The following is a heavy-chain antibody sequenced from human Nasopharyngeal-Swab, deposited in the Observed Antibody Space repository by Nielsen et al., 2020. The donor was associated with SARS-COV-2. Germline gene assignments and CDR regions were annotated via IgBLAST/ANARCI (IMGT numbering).Heavy chain of an antibody. J-gene: IGHJ5*02. CDR2: IWYDGSNK. CDR3: ARDSSSVLWFDP. D-gene: IGHD6-6*01. Sequence: GESLKISCAASGFTFSSYGMHWVRQAPGKGLEWVAVIWYDGSNKYYADSVKGRFTISRDNSKNTLYLQMNSLRAEDTAVYYCARDSSSVLWFDPWGQGTLVTVSS. CDR1: GFTFSSYG. V-gene: IGHV3-33*01.